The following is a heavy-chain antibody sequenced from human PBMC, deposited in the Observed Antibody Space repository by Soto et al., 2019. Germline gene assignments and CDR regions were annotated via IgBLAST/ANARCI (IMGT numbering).Heavy chain of an antibody. D-gene: IGHD6-6*01. Sequence: GGSLRLSCAASGFTFSSYGMHWVRQAPGKGLEWVAVISYDGSNKYYADSVKGRFTISRDNSKNTLYLQMNSLRAEDTAVYYCAKDYDGGTAAPPSAFDIWGQGTMVTVSS. V-gene: IGHV3-30*18. CDR1: GFTFSSYG. J-gene: IGHJ3*02. CDR2: ISYDGSNK. CDR3: AKDYDGGTAAPPSAFDI.